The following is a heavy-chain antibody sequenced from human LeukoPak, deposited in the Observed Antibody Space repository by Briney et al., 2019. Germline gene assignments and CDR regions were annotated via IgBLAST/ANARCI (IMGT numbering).Heavy chain of an antibody. CDR3: ARDWLAGNPYHAFDL. CDR1: GFTFSSYS. J-gene: IGHJ3*01. CDR2: ISSSSSYI. V-gene: IGHV3-21*01. Sequence: GGSLRLSCAASGFTFSSYSMNWVRQAPGKGLEWVSSISSSSSYIYYADSVKGRFTISRDNAKNSLYLQMNGLTAEDTAVYYCARDWLAGNPYHAFDLWGKGTMVTVSS. D-gene: IGHD3-22*01.